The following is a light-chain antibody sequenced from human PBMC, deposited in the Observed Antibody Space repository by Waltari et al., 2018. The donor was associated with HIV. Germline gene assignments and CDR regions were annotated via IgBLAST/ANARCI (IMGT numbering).Light chain of an antibody. CDR3: LQNYFYPRT. V-gene: IGKV1-6*01. CDR1: RDIKND. CDR2: AAS. J-gene: IGKJ1*01. Sequence: ALQMTQSPSSLSASVGDTVTITCRSGRDIKNDLGWYQHKPGTAPRLLIFAASRLQTGVSSRFSGSGSGTDFTLTITNLQPEDFATDYCLQNYFYPRTFGPGTRVEF.